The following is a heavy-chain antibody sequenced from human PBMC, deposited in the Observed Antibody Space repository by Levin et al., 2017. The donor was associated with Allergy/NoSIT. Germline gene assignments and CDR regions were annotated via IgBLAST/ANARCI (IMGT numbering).Heavy chain of an antibody. CDR1: GYTFDFYG. V-gene: IGHV1-18*01. J-gene: IGHJ3*02. CDR3: AREMAETAADTFDI. D-gene: IGHD2-8*01. CDR2: ISPYNGNT. Sequence: AASVKVSCKASGYTFDFYGLSWVRQAPGQGLEWMGWISPYNGNTNYAQQLQGRVTMTTDTSTSTAYMELRSLRSDDTAVYYCAREMAETAADTFDIWGQGTMVTVSS.